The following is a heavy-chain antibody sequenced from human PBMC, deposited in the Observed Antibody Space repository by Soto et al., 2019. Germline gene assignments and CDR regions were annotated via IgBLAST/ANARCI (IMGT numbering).Heavy chain of an antibody. CDR1: GFTFSSYG. J-gene: IGHJ4*02. CDR3: AKDLTTGTLMPY. Sequence: QVQLVESGGGVVQPGRSLRLSCAASGFTFSSYGMHWVRQAPGKGLEWVAVITYDGSNKYYADSVKGRFTISRDNSKNTLYLQMNSLRAEDTAVYYCAKDLTTGTLMPYLGQGTLVTVSS. CDR2: ITYDGSNK. D-gene: IGHD1-1*01. V-gene: IGHV3-30*18.